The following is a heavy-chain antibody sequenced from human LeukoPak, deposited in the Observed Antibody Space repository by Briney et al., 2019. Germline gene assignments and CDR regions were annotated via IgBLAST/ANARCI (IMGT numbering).Heavy chain of an antibody. CDR2: INPNSGGT. D-gene: IGHD2-2*01. CDR1: GYTFTGYY. V-gene: IGHV1-2*02. CDR3: ARDASSTSLFDY. J-gene: IGHJ4*02. Sequence: ASVNVSCKASGYTFTGYYMHWVRQAPGQGLEWMGWINPNSGGTNYAQKFQGRVTMTRDTSISTAYMELSRLRSDDTAVYYCARDASSTSLFDYWGQGTLVTVSS.